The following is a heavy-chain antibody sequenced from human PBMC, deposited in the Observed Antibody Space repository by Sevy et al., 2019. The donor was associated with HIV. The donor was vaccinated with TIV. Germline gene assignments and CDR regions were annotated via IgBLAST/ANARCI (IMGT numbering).Heavy chain of an antibody. J-gene: IGHJ4*02. D-gene: IGHD3-22*01. CDR1: GFTVSSNY. V-gene: IGHV3-53*01. CDR3: ARLSYYYDSSGYVY. CDR2: FYSGGST. Sequence: GGSLRLSCAASGFTVSSNYMSWVRQAPGKGLEWVSDFYSGGSTYYADSVKGRFTISRDNSKNTLYLQMNSLRAEDTAVYYCARLSYYYDSSGYVYWGQGTLVTVSS.